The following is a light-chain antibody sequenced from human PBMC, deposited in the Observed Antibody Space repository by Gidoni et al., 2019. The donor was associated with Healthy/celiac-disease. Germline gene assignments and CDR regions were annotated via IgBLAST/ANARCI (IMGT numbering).Light chain of an antibody. Sequence: SYELTQPPSVSVSPGQTASIPGSGDKSGDKYACWYQQKPGQSPVLVIYQDSKRPSGIPERFSGSNAGNTATLTISGTQAMDEADYYCQAWDSSTVVFGGGTKLTVL. J-gene: IGLJ2*01. CDR1: KSGDKY. CDR3: QAWDSSTVV. CDR2: QDS. V-gene: IGLV3-1*01.